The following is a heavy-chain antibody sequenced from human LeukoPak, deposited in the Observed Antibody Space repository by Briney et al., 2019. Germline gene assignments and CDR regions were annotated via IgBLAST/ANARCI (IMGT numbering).Heavy chain of an antibody. Sequence: LTCAVSGGSISSSNWWSWVRQPPGKGLEWIGEIYHSGTTNYNPSLKSRVTISVDKSKNQFSLKLSSVTAANTAVYYCARDLDGSGTSSFWGQGTLVTVSS. D-gene: IGHD3-10*01. CDR1: GGSISSSNW. CDR2: IYHSGTT. V-gene: IGHV4-4*02. J-gene: IGHJ4*02. CDR3: ARDLDGSGTSSF.